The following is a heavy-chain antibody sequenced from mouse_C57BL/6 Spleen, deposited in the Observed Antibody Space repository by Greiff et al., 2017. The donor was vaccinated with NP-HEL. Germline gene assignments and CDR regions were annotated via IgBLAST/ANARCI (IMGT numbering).Heavy chain of an antibody. CDR3: ARSDLTHYYFDY. CDR1: GYTFTSYW. CDR2: IDPSDSYT. Sequence: VQLQQPGAELVRPGTSVKLSCKASGYTFTSYWMHWVKQRPGQGLEWIGVIDPSDSYTNYNQKFKGKATLTVDTSSSTAYMQLSSLTSEDSAVYYCARSDLTHYYFDYWGQGTTLTVSS. V-gene: IGHV1-59*01. J-gene: IGHJ2*01.